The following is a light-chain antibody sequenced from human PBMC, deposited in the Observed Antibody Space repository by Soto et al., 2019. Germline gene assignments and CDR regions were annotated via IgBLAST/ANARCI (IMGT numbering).Light chain of an antibody. CDR2: KVS. Sequence: DVVMTQSPLSLPVTLGQPASISCRSSQSLVYSDGNTYLNWFQQRPGQSPRRLIYKVSNRDSGVPDRFSGSGSGTDFTLKISRVEADDVAIYYCMQGTHWPPVTFGQGTRLEIK. J-gene: IGKJ5*01. CDR1: QSLVYSDGNTY. V-gene: IGKV2-30*01. CDR3: MQGTHWPPVT.